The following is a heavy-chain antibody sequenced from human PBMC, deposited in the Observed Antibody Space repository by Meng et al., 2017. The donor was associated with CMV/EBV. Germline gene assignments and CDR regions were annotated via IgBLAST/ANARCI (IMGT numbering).Heavy chain of an antibody. CDR3: TRSWIDSFTPDFDY. CDR1: GYSFIGHY. Sequence: QVQGVQSGSEVKKPGASVKVSCKASGYSFIGHYIHWVRQAPGQGLEWMGRINPNSAGTNYVEKFQGRVTMTRDTSNNMVYMELTRLTSDDTAVYYCTRSWIDSFTPDFDYWGQGTLVTVSS. V-gene: IGHV1-2*06. D-gene: IGHD2-2*03. CDR2: INPNSAGT. J-gene: IGHJ4*02.